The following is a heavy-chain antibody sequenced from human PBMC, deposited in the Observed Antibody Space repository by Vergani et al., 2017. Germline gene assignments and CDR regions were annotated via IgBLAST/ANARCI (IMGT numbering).Heavy chain of an antibody. Sequence: QVQLQESGPGLVKPSETLSLTCTVSGGPISSYYWSWIRQPPGKGLEWIGYIYYSGSTNYNPSLKSRVTISVDTSKNQFSLKLSSVTAADTAVYYCARDRLTGVVDYWGQGTLVTVSS. V-gene: IGHV4-59*01. CDR1: GGPISSYY. CDR2: IYYSGST. D-gene: IGHD7-27*01. J-gene: IGHJ4*02. CDR3: ARDRLTGVVDY.